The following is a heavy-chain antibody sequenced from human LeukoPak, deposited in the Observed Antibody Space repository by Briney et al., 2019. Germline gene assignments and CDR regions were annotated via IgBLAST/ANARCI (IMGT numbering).Heavy chain of an antibody. CDR1: GYTFTGYY. CDR2: INPNSGGT. Sequence: GASVKVSCKASGYTFTGYYMHWVRQAPGQGLEWMGWINPNSGGTNYAQKFQGRVTMTEDTSTDTAYMELSSLRSEDTAVYYCATGSVLWFGETQKFDYWGQGTLVTVSS. V-gene: IGHV1-2*02. CDR3: ATGSVLWFGETQKFDY. D-gene: IGHD3-10*01. J-gene: IGHJ4*02.